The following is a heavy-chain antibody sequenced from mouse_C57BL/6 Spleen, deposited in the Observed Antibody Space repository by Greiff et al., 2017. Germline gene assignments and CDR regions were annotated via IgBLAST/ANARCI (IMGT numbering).Heavy chain of an antibody. J-gene: IGHJ2*01. CDR3: ARQGTDYFDY. D-gene: IGHD3-3*01. CDR2: IYPGDGDT. V-gene: IGHV1-80*01. Sequence: QVQLKESGAELVKPGASVKISCKASGYAFSSYWMNWVKQRPGKGLEWIGQIYPGDGDTNYNGKFKGKATLTADKSSSTAYMQLSSLTSEDSAVYFCARQGTDYFDYWGQGTTLTVSS. CDR1: GYAFSSYW.